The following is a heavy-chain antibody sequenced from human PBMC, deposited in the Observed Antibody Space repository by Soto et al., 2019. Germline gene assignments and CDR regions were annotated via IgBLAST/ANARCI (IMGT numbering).Heavy chain of an antibody. V-gene: IGHV5-51*01. Sequence: GESLKISCKGSGYSFSTYWIGWVRQMPGKGLEWLGIIYPGDSDTRYSPSFQGQVTISADNSIITAYLQGRSLRASDTAMYYCARAVSGIQLWSDYYFDYWGQGTLVTVS. CDR2: IYPGDSDT. CDR3: ARAVSGIQLWSDYYFDY. CDR1: GYSFSTYW. D-gene: IGHD5-18*01. J-gene: IGHJ4*02.